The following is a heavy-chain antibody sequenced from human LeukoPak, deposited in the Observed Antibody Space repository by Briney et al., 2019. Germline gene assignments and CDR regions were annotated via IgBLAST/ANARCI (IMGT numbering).Heavy chain of an antibody. J-gene: IGHJ4*02. CDR3: ARAMTTVTEFDY. Sequence: PSETLSLTCAVYGGSFSGYYWSWIRQPPGKGLEWIGEINHSGSTNYNPSLKSRVTISVDTSKNQFSLKLSSVTAADTAVYYCARAMTTVTEFDYWGQGTLVTVSS. V-gene: IGHV4-34*01. CDR2: INHSGST. D-gene: IGHD4-17*01. CDR1: GGSFSGYY.